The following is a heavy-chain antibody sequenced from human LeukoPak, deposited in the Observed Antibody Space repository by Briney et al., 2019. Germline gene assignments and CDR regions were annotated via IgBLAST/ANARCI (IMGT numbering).Heavy chain of an antibody. CDR2: TYYRSKWYY. CDR3: ARVWTGPFDY. CDR1: GDSVSSNSGA. J-gene: IGHJ4*02. D-gene: IGHD3/OR15-3a*01. V-gene: IGHV6-1*01. Sequence: SQTLSLTCAISGDSVSSNSGAWNWIRQSPSRGLEWLGRTYYRSKWYYDYAVSVRSRITINPDTSKNQFSLQLNSVTPEDTAIYYCARVWTGPFDYWGQGTLVTASS.